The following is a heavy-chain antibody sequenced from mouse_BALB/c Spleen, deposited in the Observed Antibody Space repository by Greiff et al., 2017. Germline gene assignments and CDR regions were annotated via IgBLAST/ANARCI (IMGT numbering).Heavy chain of an antibody. V-gene: IGHV5-12-2*01. CDR3: ARGGYGNSWFAY. CDR2: ISNGGGST. D-gene: IGHD2-10*02. CDR1: GFTFSSYT. Sequence: EVKVVESGGGLVQPGGSLKLSCAASGFTFSSYTMSWVRQTPEKRLEWVAYISNGGGSTYYPDTVKGRFTISRDNAKNTLYLQMSSLKSEDTAMYYCARGGYGNSWFAYWGQGTLVTVSA. J-gene: IGHJ3*01.